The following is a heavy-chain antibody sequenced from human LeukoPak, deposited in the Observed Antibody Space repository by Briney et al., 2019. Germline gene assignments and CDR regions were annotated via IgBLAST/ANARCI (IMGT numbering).Heavy chain of an antibody. J-gene: IGHJ3*02. V-gene: IGHV3-74*03. Sequence: GGSLRLSCADSGFAFSRYWMHWVRQAPGKGLGWVSAIYTDGTTKKYADSVKGRFTISRDNAKNTLYLQMNSLSVEDTAVYYCASLVVTDDWAFDIWGQGTMVTVSS. CDR3: ASLVVTDDWAFDI. CDR2: IYTDGTTK. CDR1: GFAFSRYW. D-gene: IGHD2-21*02.